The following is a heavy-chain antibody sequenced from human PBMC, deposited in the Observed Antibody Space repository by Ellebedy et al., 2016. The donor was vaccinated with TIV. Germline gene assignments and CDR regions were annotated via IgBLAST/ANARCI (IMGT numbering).Heavy chain of an antibody. CDR1: GYIFTNLW. Sequence: KVSCKGSGYIFTNLWISWVRQMPGKGLEWMGRIDPSNSNTNYSPSFQGHVTIAADKSIRPAYLPWNNLRASNTARYYCAILWDTVPRDSYTMDGWGQGTTVTVSS. V-gene: IGHV5-10-1*01. CDR3: AILWDTVPRDSYTMDG. J-gene: IGHJ6*02. CDR2: IDPSNSNT. D-gene: IGHD3-16*01.